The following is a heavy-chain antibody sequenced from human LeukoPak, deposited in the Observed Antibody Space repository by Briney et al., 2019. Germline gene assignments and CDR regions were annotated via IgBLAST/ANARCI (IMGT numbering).Heavy chain of an antibody. Sequence: GGSLRLSCAASGFTFSSYGMHWVRQAPGKGLEWVSVISYDGSNKYYADSMKGRFTISRDNSKNTLYLQMNSLRAEDTAVYYCAKGDGTIFGVVMAWYAMDVWGQGTTVTVSS. CDR3: AKGDGTIFGVVMAWYAMDV. D-gene: IGHD3-3*01. CDR1: GFTFSSYG. CDR2: ISYDGSNK. J-gene: IGHJ6*02. V-gene: IGHV3-30*18.